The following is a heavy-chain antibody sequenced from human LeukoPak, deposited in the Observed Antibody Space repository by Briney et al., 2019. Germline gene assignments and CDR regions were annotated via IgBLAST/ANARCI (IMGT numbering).Heavy chain of an antibody. CDR2: ISSSSTYT. CDR3: VRGEEIVVVTAIGY. D-gene: IGHD2-21*02. J-gene: IGHJ4*02. CDR1: GFTFDDYG. V-gene: IGHV3-11*05. Sequence: GGSLRLSCAASGFTFDDYGMSWVRQVPGKGLEWLSYISSSSTYTKYADSVKGRFTISRDNAKNSLYLQMNSLRAEDTAVYYCVRGEEIVVVTAIGYWGQGTLVTVSS.